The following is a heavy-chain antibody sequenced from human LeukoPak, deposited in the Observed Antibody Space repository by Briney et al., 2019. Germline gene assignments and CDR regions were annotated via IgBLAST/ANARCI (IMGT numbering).Heavy chain of an antibody. CDR1: GFTFSRYA. Sequence: GGSLRLSCSASGFTFSRYAMHWVRQAPGKGLEYVSAISTNGGVTYYADSVKGRFTISRDNSKDTLYLEMSSLRVDGTAVYYCVKDVSSTYYYFDYWGQGTLVTVSS. CDR3: VKDVSSTYYYFDY. CDR2: ISTNGGVT. V-gene: IGHV3-64D*09. D-gene: IGHD6-13*01. J-gene: IGHJ4*02.